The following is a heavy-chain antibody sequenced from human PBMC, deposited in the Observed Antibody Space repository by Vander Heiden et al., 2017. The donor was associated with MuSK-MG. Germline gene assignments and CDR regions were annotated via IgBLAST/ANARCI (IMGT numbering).Heavy chain of an antibody. Sequence: QLQLQQSGPGLVVPSGTLALTCPVSGGSISGGNYYWAWIRQPPGKGLEWIGTMYYRGDTYYNRSLESRLTMSLDTSKGQFSLRLTSVTTADTAVYFCARERREGHFRGFYYLDSWGQGTLVAVSS. D-gene: IGHD3-3*02. CDR3: ARERREGHFRGFYYLDS. J-gene: IGHJ4*02. CDR1: GGSISGGNYY. CDR2: MYYRGDT. V-gene: IGHV4-39*07.